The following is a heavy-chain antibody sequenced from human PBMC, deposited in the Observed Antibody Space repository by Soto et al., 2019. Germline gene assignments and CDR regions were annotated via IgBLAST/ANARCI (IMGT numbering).Heavy chain of an antibody. V-gene: IGHV3-11*01. J-gene: IGHJ4*02. CDR1: GFTFSDYY. Sequence: GGSLRLSCAGSGFTFSDYYMSWIRQAPGKGLEWVSYISSSGNIIYYADSVKGRFTISRDNAKNSLYLQMNSLRAEDTAVYYCARDLGYYASDGYFDYWGQGTLVTVSS. CDR3: ARDLGYYASDGYFDY. CDR2: ISSSGNII. D-gene: IGHD3-22*01.